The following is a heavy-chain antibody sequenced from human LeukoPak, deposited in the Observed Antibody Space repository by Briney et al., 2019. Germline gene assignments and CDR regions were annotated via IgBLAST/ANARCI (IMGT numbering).Heavy chain of an antibody. Sequence: GGSLRLSCAASGFTFSSYGMHRVRQAPGKGLEWVAVIWYDGSNKYYADSVKGRFTISRDNSKNTLYLQMNSLRDEDTAVYYCAKEGARIAVAGPDYWGQGTLVTVSS. CDR1: GFTFSSYG. CDR2: IWYDGSNK. CDR3: AKEGARIAVAGPDY. V-gene: IGHV3-33*06. D-gene: IGHD6-19*01. J-gene: IGHJ4*02.